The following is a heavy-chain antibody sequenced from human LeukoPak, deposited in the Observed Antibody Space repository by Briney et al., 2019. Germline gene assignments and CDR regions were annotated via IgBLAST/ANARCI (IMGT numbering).Heavy chain of an antibody. V-gene: IGHV4-59*08. CDR3: ARHGSSYSFDC. J-gene: IGHJ4*02. CDR2: ISYSGST. CDR1: GGSLTGYY. Sequence: SETLSLTCTVSGGSLTGYYWSWIRQPPGKGLEWIDYISYSGSTNYNPFLKSRVTMSVDTSKNQFSLRLSSVTAADTAVYYCARHGSSYSFDCWGQGTLVTVSS. D-gene: IGHD3-10*01.